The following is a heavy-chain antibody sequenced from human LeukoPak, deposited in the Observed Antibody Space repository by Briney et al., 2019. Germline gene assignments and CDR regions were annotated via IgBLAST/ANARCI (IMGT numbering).Heavy chain of an antibody. CDR3: ATLRNSSGWYSDY. CDR1: GGSVSSGSYY. Sequence: SETLSLTCTVSGGSVSSGSYYWSWIRQPPGKGLEWIGYIYYSGSTNYNPSLRSRVTISVDTSKNQFSLKLSSVTAADTAVYYCATLRNSSGWYSDYWGQGTLVTVSS. V-gene: IGHV4-61*01. D-gene: IGHD6-19*01. CDR2: IYYSGST. J-gene: IGHJ4*02.